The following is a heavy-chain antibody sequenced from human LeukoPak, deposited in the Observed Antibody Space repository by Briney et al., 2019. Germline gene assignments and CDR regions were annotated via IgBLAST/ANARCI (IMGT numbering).Heavy chain of an antibody. J-gene: IGHJ3*02. CDR2: LSTTSTYI. D-gene: IGHD2-2*01. CDR3: AKTGYCSSTSCYRQPIAFDI. Sequence: PGGSLRLSCAASGFTFSTYSMNWVRQAPGKGLEWVSSLSTTSTYIYYADSVKGRFTISRDNAKSSLFLQMNSLRAEDTAVYYCAKTGYCSSTSCYRQPIAFDIWGQGTMVTVSS. V-gene: IGHV3-21*01. CDR1: GFTFSTYS.